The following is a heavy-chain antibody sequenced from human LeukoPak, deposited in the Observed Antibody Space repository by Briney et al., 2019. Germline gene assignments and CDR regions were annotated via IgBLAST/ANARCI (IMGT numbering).Heavy chain of an antibody. CDR1: GFTFSSYG. Sequence: GGSLRLSCAASGFTFSSYGMHWVRQAPGKGLEWVAVISYDGSNKYYADSVKGRFTISRDNSKNTLYLQMNSLRAEDTAVYYCAKDIHSGYGDYLPLGYWGQGTLVTVSS. J-gene: IGHJ4*02. CDR3: AKDIHSGYGDYLPLGY. D-gene: IGHD4-17*01. CDR2: ISYDGSNK. V-gene: IGHV3-30*18.